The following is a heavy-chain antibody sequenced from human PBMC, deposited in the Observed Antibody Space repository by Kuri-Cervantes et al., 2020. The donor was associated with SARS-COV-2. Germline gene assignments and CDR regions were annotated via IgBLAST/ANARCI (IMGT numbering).Heavy chain of an antibody. CDR3: ARESSRDGYNLGGGY. CDR2: INHSGST. D-gene: IGHD5-24*01. J-gene: IGHJ4*02. Sequence: SETLSLTCAVYGGSFSGYYWSWIRQPPGKGLEWIGEINHSGSTNYNPSLKSRVTISVDTSKNQFSLKLSSVTAADTAVYYCARESSRDGYNLGGGYWGRGTLVTVSS. V-gene: IGHV4-34*01. CDR1: GGSFSGYY.